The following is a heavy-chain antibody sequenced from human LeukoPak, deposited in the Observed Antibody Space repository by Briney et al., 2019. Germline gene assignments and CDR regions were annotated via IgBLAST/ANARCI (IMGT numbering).Heavy chain of an antibody. J-gene: IGHJ3*02. CDR2: IYYSGSI. CDR1: GGSMISSSHY. D-gene: IGHD3-22*01. CDR3: ARGSSVNYYDSSGYYSYAFDI. Sequence: SETLSLTCTVSGGSMISSSHYWGWIRQPPGKGLEWIGSIYYSGSIYHNPSLKSRVTISIDTSKSQFSLKLSSVTAADTAVYYCARGSSVNYYDSSGYYSYAFDIWGQGTMVTVSS. V-gene: IGHV4-39*07.